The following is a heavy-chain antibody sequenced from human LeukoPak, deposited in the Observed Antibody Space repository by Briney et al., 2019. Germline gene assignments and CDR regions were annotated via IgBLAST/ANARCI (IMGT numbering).Heavy chain of an antibody. Sequence: SETLSLTCTVSGGSMSSYYWTWIRQPPGKGLEWIAYIYSTGNTNSNPSLKSRVAISVDTSKNQFSLNLSSVTAADTAVYYCARRGTAGLADWGLGTLVTVSS. CDR2: IYSTGNT. D-gene: IGHD6-13*01. CDR3: ARRGTAGLAD. J-gene: IGHJ4*02. CDR1: GGSMSSYY. V-gene: IGHV4-59*01.